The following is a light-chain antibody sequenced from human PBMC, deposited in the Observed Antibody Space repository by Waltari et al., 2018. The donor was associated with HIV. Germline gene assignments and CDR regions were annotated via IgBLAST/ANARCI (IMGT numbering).Light chain of an antibody. CDR1: SIDVGGYNY. J-gene: IGLJ3*02. Sequence: QSALTQPASVSGSPGQSITISCTGTSIDVGGYNYVSWYQQHPGKAPKLMIFEVSNRPSGVSNRFSGSKSVNTASLTISGLQAEDEADYYCSSYTTRSTPDPNWVFGGGTKLTVL. CDR2: EVS. CDR3: SSYTTRSTPDPNWV. V-gene: IGLV2-14*01.